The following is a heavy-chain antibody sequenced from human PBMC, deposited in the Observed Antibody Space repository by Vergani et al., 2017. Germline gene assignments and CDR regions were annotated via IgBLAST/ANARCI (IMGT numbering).Heavy chain of an antibody. Sequence: EVQLVQSGADVKKPGVSLKLPCKGSGYSYTSYWIGCAPQIPGKALAWMGIIYPGDSDTRYSPSFQGQVTSSAYKPISTDYLQWSSLKASDTAMYYCARRPSGGWGAGNWFDPWGQGTLVTVSS. V-gene: IGHV5-51*01. CDR2: IYPGDSDT. D-gene: IGHD7-27*01. CDR3: ARRPSGGWGAGNWFDP. CDR1: GYSYTSYW. J-gene: IGHJ5*02.